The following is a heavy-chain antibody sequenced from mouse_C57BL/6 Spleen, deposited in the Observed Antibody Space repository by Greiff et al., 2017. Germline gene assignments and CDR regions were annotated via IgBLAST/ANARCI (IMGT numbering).Heavy chain of an antibody. D-gene: IGHD2-3*01. CDR3: ASYDGYSWFAY. Sequence: EVQLQQSGAELVKPGASVKLSCPASGFNIQDYYMHWVKQRTEQGLEWIGRIDPEDGENKYAPKFQGKATITADTSSNTAYLHLSSLTSEDTAVYYCASYDGYSWFAYWGQGTLVTVSA. V-gene: IGHV14-2*01. CDR1: GFNIQDYY. CDR2: IDPEDGEN. J-gene: IGHJ3*01.